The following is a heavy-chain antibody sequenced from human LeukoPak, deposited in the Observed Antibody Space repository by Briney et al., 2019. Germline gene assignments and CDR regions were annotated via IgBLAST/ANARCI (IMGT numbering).Heavy chain of an antibody. V-gene: IGHV4-59*08. D-gene: IGHD3-22*01. CDR1: GGSISSYF. CDR2: IYYSGST. Sequence: SETLSLTCTVSGGSISSYFWSWIRQPPGKGLEWIGYIYYSGSTTYNPSLKSRVTISIYTDKNQFSLTLRFVTAADTAVYYCARLWDSSGYSGAFDIWGQGTMVTVSS. CDR3: ARLWDSSGYSGAFDI. J-gene: IGHJ3*02.